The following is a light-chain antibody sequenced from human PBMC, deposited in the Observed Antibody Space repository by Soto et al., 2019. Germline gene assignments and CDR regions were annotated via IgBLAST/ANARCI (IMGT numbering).Light chain of an antibody. CDR2: YDD. CDR1: SSNIGNNA. J-gene: IGLJ3*02. V-gene: IGLV1-36*01. CDR3: AAWYDSLNGWV. Sequence: QSVLTQPPSVSEAPRQSVTISGSGSSSNIGNNAVNWYQQLPGKAPKLLIYYDDLLPSGVSDRFSGSKSGTSASLAISGLQSEDEADYYCAAWYDSLNGWVFGGGTKLTVL.